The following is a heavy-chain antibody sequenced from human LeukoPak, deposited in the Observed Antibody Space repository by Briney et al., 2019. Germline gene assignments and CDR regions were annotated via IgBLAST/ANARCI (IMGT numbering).Heavy chain of an antibody. J-gene: IGHJ4*02. CDR3: ARGGKKRGYSGYLANDY. D-gene: IGHD5-12*01. CDR2: INHSGST. V-gene: IGHV4-34*01. Sequence: PSETLSLTCAVYGGSFSGYYWSWLRQPPGKGLEWIGEINHSGSTNYNPSLKSRVTISVDTSKNQFSLKLSSVTAADTAVYYCARGGKKRGYSGYLANDYWGQGTLVTVSS. CDR1: GGSFSGYY.